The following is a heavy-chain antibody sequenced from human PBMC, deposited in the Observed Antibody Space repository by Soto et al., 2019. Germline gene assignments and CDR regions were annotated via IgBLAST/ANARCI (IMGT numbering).Heavy chain of an antibody. D-gene: IGHD1-26*01. CDR2: IKSKTDGGTT. CDR1: GFTFSNAW. V-gene: IGHV3-15*01. J-gene: IGHJ4*02. CDR3: TTGLSSGATGDY. Sequence: EVQLVESGGGLVKPGGSLRLSCAASGFTFSNAWMSWVRQAPGKGLEWVGRIKSKTDGGTTDYAAPVKGRFTISRDDSKNTLYLQMNSLKTEDTAVYYCTTGLSSGATGDYWGQGTLVTVSS.